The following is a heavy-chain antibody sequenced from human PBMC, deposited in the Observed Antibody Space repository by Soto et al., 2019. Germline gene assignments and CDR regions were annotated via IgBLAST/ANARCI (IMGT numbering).Heavy chain of an antibody. D-gene: IGHD3-10*01. Sequence: GGSLRLSCAASGFTFSSYAMSWVRQAPGKGLEWVSAISGSGGSTYYADSVKGRFTISRDNSKNTLYLQMNSLRAEDTAVYYCAKAPEITMVRGVSLDPWGQGTLVTVSS. V-gene: IGHV3-23*01. CDR3: AKAPEITMVRGVSLDP. CDR1: GFTFSSYA. CDR2: ISGSGGST. J-gene: IGHJ5*02.